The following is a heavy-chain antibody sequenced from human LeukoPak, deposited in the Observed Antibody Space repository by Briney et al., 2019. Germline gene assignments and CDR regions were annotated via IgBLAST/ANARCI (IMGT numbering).Heavy chain of an antibody. CDR2: ISKDGSVK. D-gene: IGHD2-2*01. V-gene: IGHV3-30*03. CDR3: ARDRDLGVVTPWCDY. CDR1: GFTFSNYG. J-gene: IGHJ4*02. Sequence: GGSLRLSCVASGFTFSNYGMQWVRQAPGKGLEWVAIISKDGSVKYYGDSVRGRFTISRDNSKNTAYLQMNSLRADDTAVYYCARDRDLGVVTPWCDYWGQGVLVTVSS.